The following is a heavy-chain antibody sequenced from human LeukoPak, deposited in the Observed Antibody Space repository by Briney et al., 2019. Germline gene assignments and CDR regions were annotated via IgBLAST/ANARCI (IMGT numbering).Heavy chain of an antibody. V-gene: IGHV3-30-3*01. D-gene: IGHD1-26*01. CDR3: AKDVLAYSGRYAVSYYGMDV. CDR1: GFTFSSYA. Sequence: GRSLRLSCAASGFTFSSYAMHWVRQAPGKGLEWVAVISYDGSNKYYADSVKGRFTISRDNSKNTLYLQMNSLRAEDTAVYYCAKDVLAYSGRYAVSYYGMDVWGQGTTVTVSS. J-gene: IGHJ6*02. CDR2: ISYDGSNK.